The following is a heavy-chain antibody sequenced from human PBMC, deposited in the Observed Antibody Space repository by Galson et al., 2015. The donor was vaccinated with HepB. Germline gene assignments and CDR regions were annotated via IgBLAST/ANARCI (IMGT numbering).Heavy chain of an antibody. V-gene: IGHV3-74*01. J-gene: IGHJ4*02. D-gene: IGHD3-10*01. CDR2: ISSDGSSI. CDR3: ARLIHFPGIGVDY. CDR1: GFTFSSYW. Sequence: SLRLSCAASGFTFSSYWMHWVRQAPGKRPVWVSRISSDGSSISYADSVKGRFTTSRDNAKNTLYLQMNSLRSEDTAVYYCARLIHFPGIGVDYWGQGTLVTVSS.